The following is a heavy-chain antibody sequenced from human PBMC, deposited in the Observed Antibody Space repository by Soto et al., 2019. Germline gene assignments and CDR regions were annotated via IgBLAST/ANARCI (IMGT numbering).Heavy chain of an antibody. V-gene: IGHV4-30-4*01. Sequence: LSLTCTVSGDSINSADYYWSWLRQPPGKGLEWIGYIYYSRSDYYNPSLGRRATITIDTSRNQFFLNLMSVTAADTAVYYCARVVQFYDSSGYSFYYFDYWGQGALVTVSS. CDR1: GDSINSADYY. CDR3: ARVVQFYDSSGYSFYYFDY. D-gene: IGHD3-22*01. J-gene: IGHJ4*02. CDR2: IYYSRSD.